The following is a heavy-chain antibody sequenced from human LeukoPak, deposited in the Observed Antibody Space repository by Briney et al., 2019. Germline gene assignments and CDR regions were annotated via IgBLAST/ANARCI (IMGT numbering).Heavy chain of an antibody. Sequence: ASVKVSCKASGYAFTNYVISWVRQAPGQGLEWMGWISPYNGNTDYAEKLQDRVTMTADTSTSTVYMELQSLRSDDTAVYYCARELPVLGSYRYFGYWGQGTVVTVSS. CDR3: ARELPVLGSYRYFGY. J-gene: IGHJ4*02. D-gene: IGHD3-16*02. CDR2: ISPYNGNT. CDR1: GYAFTNYV. V-gene: IGHV1-18*01.